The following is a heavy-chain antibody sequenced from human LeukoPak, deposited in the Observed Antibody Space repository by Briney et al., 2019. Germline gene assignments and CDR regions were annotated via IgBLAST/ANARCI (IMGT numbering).Heavy chain of an antibody. V-gene: IGHV1-2*02. CDR3: AREPSGSGGYDY. Sequence: GASVKVSCKASGFTFSGYYMNWLRQAPGQGLEWMAWISPNSGGTNDVQKFQGRIAVTRDTSISTDYMEISGLTSDDSALYYCAREPSGSGGYDYWGQGTLVTVPS. CDR1: GFTFSGYY. D-gene: IGHD3-10*01. J-gene: IGHJ4*02. CDR2: ISPNSGGT.